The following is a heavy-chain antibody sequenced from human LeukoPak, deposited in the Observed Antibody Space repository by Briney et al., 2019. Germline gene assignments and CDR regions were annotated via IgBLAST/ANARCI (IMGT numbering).Heavy chain of an antibody. CDR3: AKNGLGAVVKTD. J-gene: IGHJ4*02. Sequence: ASVKVSCKASGYTFTRDAMNWVRQAPGQGLEYMGWIDTQTGNPTYAQGFTRRFVFSLDTSVSTAYLQISSLKAEDSAVYYCAKNGLGAVVKTDWGQGTLVTVSS. D-gene: IGHD3-22*01. V-gene: IGHV7-4-1*02. CDR1: GYTFTRDA. CDR2: IDTQTGNP.